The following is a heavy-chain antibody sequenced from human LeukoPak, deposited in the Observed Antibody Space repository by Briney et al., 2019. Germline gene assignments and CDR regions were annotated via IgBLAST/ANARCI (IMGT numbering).Heavy chain of an antibody. D-gene: IGHD3-3*01. CDR3: AKDRNYDFWSGYHNYFDY. CDR1: GFTFSTYG. CDR2: IQYDGSTK. J-gene: IGHJ4*02. V-gene: IGHV3-30*02. Sequence: GGSLRLSCAASGFTFSTYGIHWVRQAPGKGLHWVAFIQYDGSTKYYADSVKGRFTISRDNSKKTLYLQMNSLRVEDTAVYYCAKDRNYDFWSGYHNYFDYWGQGTLVTVSS.